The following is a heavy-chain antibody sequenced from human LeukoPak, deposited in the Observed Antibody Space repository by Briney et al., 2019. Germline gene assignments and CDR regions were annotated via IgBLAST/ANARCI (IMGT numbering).Heavy chain of an antibody. CDR2: INPNSDGT. J-gene: IGHJ4*02. D-gene: IGHD3-3*01. CDR3: ASAGGITIFGVVIIPDFDY. V-gene: IGHV1-2*06. CDR1: GYTFTAYS. Sequence: ASVKVSCKASGYTFTAYSMEWARQAPGQGLEWMGRINPNSDGTNYAQKFQGRVTMTRDTSISTAYMKLSRLRSDDTAVYYCASAGGITIFGVVIIPDFDYWGQGTLVTVSS.